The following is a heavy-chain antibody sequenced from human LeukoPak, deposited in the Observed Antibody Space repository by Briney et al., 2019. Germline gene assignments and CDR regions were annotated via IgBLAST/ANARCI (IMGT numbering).Heavy chain of an antibody. V-gene: IGHV1-2*02. CDR3: ARAYYYDSSGYYLGTFFDY. CDR1: GYTFTSYG. Sequence: ASVKVSCKASGYTFTSYGISWVRQAPGQGLEWMGWINPNSGGTNYAQKFQGRVTMTRDTSISTAYMELSRLRSDDTAVYYCARAYYYDSSGYYLGTFFDYWGQGTLVTVSS. CDR2: INPNSGGT. J-gene: IGHJ4*02. D-gene: IGHD3-22*01.